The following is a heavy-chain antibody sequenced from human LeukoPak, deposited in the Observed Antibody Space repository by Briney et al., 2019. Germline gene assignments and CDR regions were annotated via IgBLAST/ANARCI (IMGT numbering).Heavy chain of an antibody. D-gene: IGHD6-13*01. CDR2: IIPIFGTA. V-gene: IGHV1-69*05. CDR1: GGTFSSYA. Sequence: ASVKVSCKASGGTFSSYAISWVRQAPGRGLEWMGRIIPIFGTANYAQKFQGRVTITTDESTSTAYMELSSLRSEDTAVYYCARNYVYSSSWYNWFDPWGQGTLVTVSS. CDR3: ARNYVYSSSWYNWFDP. J-gene: IGHJ5*02.